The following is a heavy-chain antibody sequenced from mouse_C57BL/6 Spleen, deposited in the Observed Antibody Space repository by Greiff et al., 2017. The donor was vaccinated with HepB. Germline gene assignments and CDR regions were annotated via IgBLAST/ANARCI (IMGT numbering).Heavy chain of an antibody. D-gene: IGHD2-3*01. J-gene: IGHJ2*01. CDR1: GFTFSSYG. CDR3: ARLVGGYDKGYLDY. Sequence: EVQLVESGGDLVKPGGSLKLSCAASGFTFSSYGMSWVRQTPDKRLEWVATISSGGSYTYYPDSVKGRFTISRDNAKNTLYLQLSSLKSEDTAMYYCARLVGGYDKGYLDYWGQGTTLTVSS. CDR2: ISSGGSYT. V-gene: IGHV5-6*01.